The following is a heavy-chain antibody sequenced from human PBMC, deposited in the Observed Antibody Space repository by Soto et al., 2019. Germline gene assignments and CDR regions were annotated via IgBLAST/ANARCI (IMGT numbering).Heavy chain of an antibody. V-gene: IGHV4-59*01. CDR2: IYYSGST. CDR1: GGSISSYY. J-gene: IGHJ4*02. CDR3: ARDSTAYGSGSYYDY. Sequence: SETLFLTCTVSGGSISSYYWSWIRQPPGKGLEWIGYIYYSGSTNYNPSLKSRVTISVDTSKNQFSLKLSSVTAADTAVYYCARDSTAYGSGSYYDYRGQGTLVTVSS. D-gene: IGHD3-10*01.